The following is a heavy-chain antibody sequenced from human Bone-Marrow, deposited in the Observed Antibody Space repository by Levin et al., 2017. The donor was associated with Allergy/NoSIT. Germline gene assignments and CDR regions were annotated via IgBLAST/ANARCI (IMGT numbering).Heavy chain of an antibody. CDR3: ASWAMYHYDRSAFDYFYFAMDV. CDR2: ISAGGNYI. Sequence: GESLKISCAASGILFSSYDMNWVRQAPGKGLEWVSSISAGGNYIYYADSVKGRFTISRDNAKNSLFLQMNSLRAEDTAVYYCASWAMYHYDRSAFDYFYFAMDVWGQGTTVTVSS. J-gene: IGHJ6*02. CDR1: GILFSSYD. V-gene: IGHV3-21*01. D-gene: IGHD3-22*01.